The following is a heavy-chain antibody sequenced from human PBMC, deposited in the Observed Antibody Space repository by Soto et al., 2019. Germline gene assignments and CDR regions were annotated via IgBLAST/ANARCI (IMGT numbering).Heavy chain of an antibody. CDR3: TRVGSSGWYDAFDI. J-gene: IGHJ3*02. CDR2: MHPDGGRT. Sequence: QVQLVQSGAEVKKPGASVKVSCKASGYTFTNYYLHWVRQAPGQGLEWMGVMHPDGGRTTFTLKFQGRVTMTNDTSTSTVTMELRSLRSEDTAVYYCTRVGSSGWYDAFDIWGQGTMVSVSS. D-gene: IGHD6-19*01. CDR1: GYTFTNYY. V-gene: IGHV1-46*03.